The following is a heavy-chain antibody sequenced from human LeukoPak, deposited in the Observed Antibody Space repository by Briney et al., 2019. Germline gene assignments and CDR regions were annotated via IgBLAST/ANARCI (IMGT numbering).Heavy chain of an antibody. CDR3: ARVEYYYDSSGSTLYYFDY. J-gene: IGHJ4*02. CDR1: GGTFSSYG. V-gene: IGHV1-69*13. D-gene: IGHD3-22*01. CDR2: IIPIFGTA. Sequence: ASVKVSCKASGGTFSSYGISWVRQAPGQGIEWMGGIIPIFGTANYAQKFQGRVTITADESTSTAYMELRSLRSDDTAVYYCARVEYYYDSSGSTLYYFDYWGQGTLVTVSS.